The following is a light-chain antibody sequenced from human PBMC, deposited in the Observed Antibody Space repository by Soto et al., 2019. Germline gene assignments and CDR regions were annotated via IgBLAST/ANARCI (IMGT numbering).Light chain of an antibody. CDR3: QQYGSSLT. Sequence: EIMMTQSPAILSVSPGERATLSCRASQSVSNNLAWYHQKPGQVPRLLIYYASTRATGVPTRFSGSGSGTDFTLTISSLQSEDFVVYYCQQYGSSLTFGGGTKVEIK. V-gene: IGKV3-15*01. CDR1: QSVSNN. CDR2: YAS. J-gene: IGKJ4*01.